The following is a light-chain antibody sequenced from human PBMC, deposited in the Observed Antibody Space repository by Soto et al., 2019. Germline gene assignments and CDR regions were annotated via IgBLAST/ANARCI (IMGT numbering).Light chain of an antibody. CDR2: EVH. CDR1: SSDVGSYKY. J-gene: IGLJ2*01. Sequence: QSVLTQPPSASGSPGQSVTISCTGTSSDVGSYKYVSWYQQHPGKAHKLMIFEVHKRPAGVPDRFSGSTSGNAASLTVSGLHAEDEADYYGTSYGGTNDLVFGGGTKLTVL. V-gene: IGLV2-8*01. CDR3: TSYGGTNDLV.